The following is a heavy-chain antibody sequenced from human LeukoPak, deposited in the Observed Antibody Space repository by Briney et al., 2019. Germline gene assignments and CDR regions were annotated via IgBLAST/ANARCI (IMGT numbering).Heavy chain of an antibody. D-gene: IGHD6-6*01. Sequence: SGPTLVNPTPPLTLTCTFSGFSLSTSGMRVSWIRQPPGKALEWLAPIDWDDDKFYSTSLKTRLTISKDTSKNQVVLTMTNMDPVDTATYYCARTEYSSSSYWFDPWGQGTLVTVSS. V-gene: IGHV2-70*04. CDR2: IDWDDDK. CDR1: GFSLSTSGMR. CDR3: ARTEYSSSSYWFDP. J-gene: IGHJ5*02.